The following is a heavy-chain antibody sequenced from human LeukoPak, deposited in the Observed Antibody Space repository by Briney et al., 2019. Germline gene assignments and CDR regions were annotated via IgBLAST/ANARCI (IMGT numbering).Heavy chain of an antibody. V-gene: IGHV3-21*01. J-gene: IGHJ4*02. D-gene: IGHD5-18*01. CDR2: ISSSSSYI. CDR3: ARGTAMVFDYFDY. Sequence: KPGGSLRLSCAASGFTFSSYSMNWVRQAPGKGLEWVSSISSSSSYIYYADSAKGRFTISRDNAKNSLYLQMNSLRAEDTAVYYCARGTAMVFDYFDYWGQGTLVTVSS. CDR1: GFTFSSYS.